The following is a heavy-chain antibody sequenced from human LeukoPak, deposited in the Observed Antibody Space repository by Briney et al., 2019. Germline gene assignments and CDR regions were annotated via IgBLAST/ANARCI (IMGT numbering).Heavy chain of an antibody. D-gene: IGHD2-21*01. V-gene: IGHV3-73*01. CDR3: SRLVVVPNWYFDL. CDR2: IRSKANSYAT. J-gene: IGHJ2*01. Sequence: PGGSLKPSSVLSGFTFSGSDMYWVRQASGKGLEWVGHIRSKANSYATAYAASVKGRFTISRDDSKNTAYLQMNSLKSEDTAVYYCSRLVVVPNWYFDLWGRGTPITVSS. CDR1: GFTFSGSD.